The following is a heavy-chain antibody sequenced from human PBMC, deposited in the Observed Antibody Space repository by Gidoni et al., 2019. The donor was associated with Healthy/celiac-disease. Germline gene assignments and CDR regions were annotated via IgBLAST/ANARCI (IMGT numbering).Heavy chain of an antibody. CDR1: GFTFRSYW. Sequence: EVPLVESGGGLVQPGGSLRLSCAASGFTFRSYWMHWVRQAPGKGLVWVSRTNTDGSSATYADSVQGRLTISRDNAKNTLYLQMNSLRAEDTAVYYCVRDRGWNSFDIWGQGTTVTVSS. CDR3: VRDRGWNSFDI. J-gene: IGHJ3*02. V-gene: IGHV3-74*01. D-gene: IGHD1-1*01. CDR2: TNTDGSSA.